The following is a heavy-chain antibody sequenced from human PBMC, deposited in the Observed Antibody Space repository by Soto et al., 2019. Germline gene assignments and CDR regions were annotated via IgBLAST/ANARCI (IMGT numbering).Heavy chain of an antibody. Sequence: PGGSLSLSCAASGFTFSSYGMHWVRQAPGKGLEWVAVISYDGSNKYYADSVKGRFTISRDNSKNTLYLQMNSLRAEDTAVYYCAAEQRYSPHNYWGQGTLVTVSS. D-gene: IGHD5-12*01. CDR2: ISYDGSNK. CDR1: GFTFSSYG. CDR3: AAEQRYSPHNY. V-gene: IGHV3-30*03. J-gene: IGHJ4*02.